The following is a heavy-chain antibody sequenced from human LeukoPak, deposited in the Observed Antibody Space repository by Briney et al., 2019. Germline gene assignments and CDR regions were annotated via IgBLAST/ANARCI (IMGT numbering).Heavy chain of an antibody. CDR1: GYTFTSYG. D-gene: IGHD3-10*01. Sequence: ASVKVSCKASGYTFTSYGISWVRQAPGQGLEWMGWISAYNGNTNYAQKLQGRVTMTTDTSTSTAYMELRSLRSDDTAVYYCARERYYGSGSSAYYYYYMDGWGKGTTVSVSS. CDR3: ARERYYGSGSSAYYYYYMDG. V-gene: IGHV1-18*01. CDR2: ISAYNGNT. J-gene: IGHJ6*03.